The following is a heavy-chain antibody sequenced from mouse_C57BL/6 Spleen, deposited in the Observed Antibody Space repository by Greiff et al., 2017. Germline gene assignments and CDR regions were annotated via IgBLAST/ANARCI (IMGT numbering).Heavy chain of an antibody. Sequence: EVQLQQSGPELVKPGASVKISCKASGYTFTDYYMNWVKQSHGKSLEWIGDINPNNGGTSYNQKFKGKVTLTVDKSSSTAYMELRSLTSEDSAVYCCARGTTVVLDPYYAMDYWGQGTSVTVSS. J-gene: IGHJ4*01. CDR2: INPNNGGT. V-gene: IGHV1-26*01. CDR1: GYTFTDYY. D-gene: IGHD1-1*01. CDR3: ARGTTVVLDPYYAMDY.